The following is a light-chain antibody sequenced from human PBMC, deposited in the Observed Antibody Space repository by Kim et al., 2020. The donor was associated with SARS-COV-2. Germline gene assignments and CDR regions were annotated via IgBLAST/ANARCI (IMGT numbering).Light chain of an antibody. V-gene: IGLV2-18*02. CDR1: SSDIGRYNR. CDR3: SSSTTSSTYG. J-gene: IGLJ1*01. Sequence: QSALTQPPSVSGSPGQSVTISCTGTSSDIGRYNRVSWYQQPPGTAPKVLIYDVYSRPSGVPDRFTGSKSGNTASLTISGLQAEDEGDYYCSSSTTSSTYGFGTGTKVTVL. CDR2: DVY.